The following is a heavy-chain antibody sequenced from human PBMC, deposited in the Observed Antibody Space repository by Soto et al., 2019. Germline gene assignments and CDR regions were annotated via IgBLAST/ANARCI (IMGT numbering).Heavy chain of an antibody. V-gene: IGHV4-61*01. CDR2: IYYSGST. J-gene: IGHJ2*01. CDR3: ARDPSDYGDYVGYFDL. Sequence: QVQLQESGPGLVKPSETLSLTCTVSGGSFSSGSYYWSWIRQPPGKGLEWIGYIYYSGSTNYNPSRKSRVTVAVDTSKNQFSLKLSSVTAADTAVYYCARDPSDYGDYVGYFDLWGRGTLVTVSS. D-gene: IGHD4-17*01. CDR1: GGSFSSGSYY.